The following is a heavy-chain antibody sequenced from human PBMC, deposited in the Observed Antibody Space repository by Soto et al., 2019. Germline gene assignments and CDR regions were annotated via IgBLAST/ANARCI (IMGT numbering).Heavy chain of an antibody. CDR2: IDWNDDK. Sequence: SGPTLVNPTQTLTLTCTFSGFSLSTSGMCVSWIRQPPGKALEWLARIDWNDDKYYSTSLKTRLTISKDTSKNQVVLTMTNMDPVDTATYYCARTRIGSCSGGSCLPFDYWGQGTLVTVSS. D-gene: IGHD2-15*01. CDR3: ARTRIGSCSGGSCLPFDY. J-gene: IGHJ4*02. CDR1: GFSLSTSGMC. V-gene: IGHV2-70*11.